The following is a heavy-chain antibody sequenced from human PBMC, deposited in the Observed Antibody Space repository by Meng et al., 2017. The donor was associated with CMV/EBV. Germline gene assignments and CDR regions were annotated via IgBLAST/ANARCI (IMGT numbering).Heavy chain of an antibody. Sequence: GGSLRLSCAASGFTFSSYSMNWVRQAPGKGLEWVSSISSSSSYIYYADSVKGRFTISKDNSKNTLYLQMNSLRPEDTAVYSCARDRAAARFVSGQTFDPWGHGTLVTVSS. CDR2: ISSSSSYI. J-gene: IGHJ5*02. CDR1: GFTFSSYS. V-gene: IGHV3-21*01. CDR3: ARDRAAARFVSGQTFDP. D-gene: IGHD6-6*01.